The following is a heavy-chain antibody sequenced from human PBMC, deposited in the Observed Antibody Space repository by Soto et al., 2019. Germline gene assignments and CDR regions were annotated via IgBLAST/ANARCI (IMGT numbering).Heavy chain of an antibody. CDR2: INPSGGST. V-gene: IGHV1-46*01. CDR3: ARDIGIAAREYYFDY. CDR1: GYTFTSYY. J-gene: IGHJ4*02. Sequence: GASVKVSCKASGYTFTSYYMHWVRRAPGQGLEWMGIINPSGGSTSYAQKFQGRVTMTRDTSTSTVYMELSSLRSEDTAVYYCARDIGIAAREYYFDYWGQGTLVTVSS. D-gene: IGHD6-6*01.